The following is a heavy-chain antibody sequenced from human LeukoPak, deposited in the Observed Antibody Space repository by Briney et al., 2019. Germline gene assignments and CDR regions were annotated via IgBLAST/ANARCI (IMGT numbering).Heavy chain of an antibody. CDR2: ISWNSGSI. CDR1: GFTFDDYA. J-gene: IGHJ4*02. Sequence: GGSLRLSCAASGFTFDDYAMHWVRQAPGKGLEWVSGISWNSGSIGYADSVKGRFTISRDNAKNPLYLQMNSLRAEDTALYYCAKDVLTSSSSFFDYWGQGTLVTVSS. D-gene: IGHD2-2*01. V-gene: IGHV3-9*01. CDR3: AKDVLTSSSSFFDY.